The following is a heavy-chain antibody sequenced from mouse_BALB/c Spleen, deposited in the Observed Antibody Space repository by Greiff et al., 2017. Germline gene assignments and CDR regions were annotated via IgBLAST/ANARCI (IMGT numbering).Heavy chain of an antibody. J-gene: IGHJ3*01. CDR3: ARVGGYYGFAY. D-gene: IGHD2-3*01. CDR2: IYPGDGDT. V-gene: IGHV1-82*01. Sequence: QVQLQQSGPELVKPGASVKISCKASGYAFSSSWMNWVKQRPGQGLEWIGRIYPGDGDTNYNGKFKGKATLTADKSSSTAYMQLSSLTSVDSAVYFCARVGGYYGFAYWGQGTLVTVSA. CDR1: GYAFSSSW.